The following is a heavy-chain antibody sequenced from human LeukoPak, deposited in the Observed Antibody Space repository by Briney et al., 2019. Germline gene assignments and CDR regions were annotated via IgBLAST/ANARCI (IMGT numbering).Heavy chain of an antibody. Sequence: QSGGSLRLSCAASGFTFSSYAMSWVRQAPGKSLEWVSGIGGSGSRTYYADSVKGRFTISRDNSKNTVYLQMNSLRAEDTAVYYCANEIRPNDYWGQGTLVTVSS. CDR2: IGGSGSRT. V-gene: IGHV3-23*01. D-gene: IGHD4-17*01. CDR1: GFTFSSYA. CDR3: ANEIRPNDY. J-gene: IGHJ4*02.